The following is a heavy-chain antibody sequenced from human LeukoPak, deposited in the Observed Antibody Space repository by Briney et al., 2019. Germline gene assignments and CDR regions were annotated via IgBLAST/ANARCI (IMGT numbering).Heavy chain of an antibody. D-gene: IGHD2-15*01. CDR2: ISSSSSYI. CDR3: AKQRLQGGSPPDY. J-gene: IGHJ4*02. Sequence: PGGSLRLSCAASGFTFSSYSMNWVRQAPGKGLEWVSSISSSSSYIYYADSVKGRFTISRDNAKNSLYLQMNSLRAEDTAVYYCAKQRLQGGSPPDYWGQGTLVTVSS. V-gene: IGHV3-21*01. CDR1: GFTFSSYS.